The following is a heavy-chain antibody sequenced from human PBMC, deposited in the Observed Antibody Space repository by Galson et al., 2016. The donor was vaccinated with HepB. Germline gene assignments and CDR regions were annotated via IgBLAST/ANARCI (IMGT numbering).Heavy chain of an antibody. CDR2: ISYDGSHK. CDR1: GFTFSTYA. Sequence: SLRLSCAASGFTFSTYAMHWVCQAPGKGLEWVAVISYDGSHKHYRDSVKGRFTISRDNSKNILYLQMKSLRDEDTAVYYCAKRPYSYGWHYGMDVWGQGTTVTVSS. CDR3: AKRPYSYGWHYGMDV. D-gene: IGHD5-18*01. J-gene: IGHJ6*02. V-gene: IGHV3-30-3*02.